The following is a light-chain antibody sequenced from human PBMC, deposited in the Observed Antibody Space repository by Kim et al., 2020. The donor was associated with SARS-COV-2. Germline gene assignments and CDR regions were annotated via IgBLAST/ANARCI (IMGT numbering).Light chain of an antibody. CDR2: AAS. J-gene: IGKJ2*01. V-gene: IGKV1-39*01. CDR3: QRSYTIPYT. CDR1: QTIKSY. Sequence: SASVGDRVTITCRTSQTIKSYLNWYQQKPGKAPNLLIQAASSLESGVPSRFSGRGSETYFTLIISSLQPEDFATYYCQRSYTIPYTFGQGTKLEI.